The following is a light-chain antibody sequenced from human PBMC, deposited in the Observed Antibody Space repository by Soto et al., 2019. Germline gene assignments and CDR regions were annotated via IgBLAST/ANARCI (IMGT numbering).Light chain of an antibody. Sequence: EIVLTQSPGTLSLSPGERATLSCRASQSVSSSYLAWYQQKPGQAPRLLIYGASSRATGIPDRFSGSGSGTDFTLTISRLEPEDFAVYYCQQFSSSLLWTFGQGTKVKIK. CDR3: QQFSSSLLWT. V-gene: IGKV3-20*01. CDR1: QSVSSSY. CDR2: GAS. J-gene: IGKJ1*01.